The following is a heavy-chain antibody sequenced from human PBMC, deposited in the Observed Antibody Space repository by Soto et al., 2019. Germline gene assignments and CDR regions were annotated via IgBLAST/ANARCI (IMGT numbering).Heavy chain of an antibody. CDR3: VKDRHYYDSSGYSRFDY. CDR2: ISSNGGST. J-gene: IGHJ4*02. Sequence: GGSLRLSCSASGFTFSSYAMHWVRQAPGKGLEYVSAISSNGGSTYYADSVKGRFTISRDNSKNTLYLQMSSLRAEDTAVYYCVKDRHYYDSSGYSRFDYWGQGTLVTVSS. V-gene: IGHV3-64D*06. D-gene: IGHD3-22*01. CDR1: GFTFSSYA.